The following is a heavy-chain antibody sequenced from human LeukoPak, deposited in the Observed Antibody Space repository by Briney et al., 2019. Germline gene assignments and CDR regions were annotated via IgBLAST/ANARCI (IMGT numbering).Heavy chain of an antibody. D-gene: IGHD5/OR15-5a*01. CDR3: AANSVYAYYFNY. V-gene: IGHV4-39*01. CDR1: GGSITGSTSYY. J-gene: IGHJ4*02. Sequence: PSETLSLTCTVSGGSITGSTSYYWGWIRQPPGKGLEFIATIYYNGNTHYNPSLKSPLTMSVDTSKNQFSLNLNSVTAADTAVYYCAANSVYAYYFNYWGQGTLATVSS. CDR2: IYYNGNT.